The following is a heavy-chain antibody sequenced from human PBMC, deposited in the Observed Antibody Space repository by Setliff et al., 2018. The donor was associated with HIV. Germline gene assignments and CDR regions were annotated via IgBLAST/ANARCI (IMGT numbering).Heavy chain of an antibody. Sequence: PSETLSLTCNVSGDSISRFSWSWIRQPPGKGLEWIGHIYTSGSTNYNSSLKSRLTISVDTSKNQVSLKLTSVTAADTGVYYCARLAMRGVIGDPNWFDPWGQGTLVTSPQ. D-gene: IGHD3-16*02. CDR3: ARLAMRGVIGDPNWFDP. J-gene: IGHJ5*02. V-gene: IGHV4-4*08. CDR2: IYTSGST. CDR1: GDSISRFS.